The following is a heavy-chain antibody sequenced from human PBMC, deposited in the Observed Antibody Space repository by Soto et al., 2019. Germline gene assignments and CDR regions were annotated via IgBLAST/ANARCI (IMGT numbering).Heavy chain of an antibody. CDR2: INHSGST. J-gene: IGHJ4*02. CDR1: GGSFSGYY. CDR3: ARGSIAVAKLDY. Sequence: PSETLSLTCAVYGGSFSGYYWSWIRQPPGKGLEWIGEINHSGSTNYNPSLKSRVTISVDTSKNQFSLKLSSVTAADTAVYYCARGSIAVAKLDYWGQGTLVTVSS. D-gene: IGHD6-19*01. V-gene: IGHV4-34*01.